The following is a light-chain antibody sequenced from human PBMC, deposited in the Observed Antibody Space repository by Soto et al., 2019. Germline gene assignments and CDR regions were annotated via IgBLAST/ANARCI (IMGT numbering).Light chain of an antibody. V-gene: IGLV1-40*01. CDR2: GNS. J-gene: IGLJ2*01. CDR1: SSNIGAGYD. Sequence: QSVLTQPPSVSGAPGQRVTISCTGSSSNIGAGYDVHWYQQLPGTAPKLLIYGNSNRPSGVPDRFSGSKSGTSASLAITGLQAEDEADYYCCSYTTSSTLVFGGGTKLTVL. CDR3: CSYTTSSTLV.